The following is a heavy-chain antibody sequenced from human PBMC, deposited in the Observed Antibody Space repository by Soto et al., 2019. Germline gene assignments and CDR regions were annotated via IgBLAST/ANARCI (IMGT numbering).Heavy chain of an antibody. CDR3: AADYGSGSYYVRGYFDY. CDR1: GGSISSSNW. Sequence: PSETLSLTCAVSGGSISSSNWWSWVRQPPGKGLEWIGEIYHIGSTNYNPSLKSRLTISIDKSKNQFSLKLTSVTAADTAVYYCAADYGSGSYYVRGYFDYWGQGTLVTVSS. CDR2: IYHIGST. J-gene: IGHJ4*02. D-gene: IGHD3-10*01. V-gene: IGHV4-4*02.